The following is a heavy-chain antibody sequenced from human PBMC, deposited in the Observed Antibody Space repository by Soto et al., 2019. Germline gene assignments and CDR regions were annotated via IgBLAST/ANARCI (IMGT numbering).Heavy chain of an antibody. V-gene: IGHV3-7*05. Sequence: VQLVESGGGLVQPGGSLRFSCAASGFTFSSYWMSWVRQAPGKGLEWVANIKQDGSEKYYVDSVKGRFTISRDNAKNSLYLQMNSLRAEDTAVYYCARASMVRGVLYYYYYGMDVWGQGTTVTVSS. CDR3: ARASMVRGVLYYYYYGMDV. J-gene: IGHJ6*02. CDR1: GFTFSSYW. CDR2: IKQDGSEK. D-gene: IGHD3-10*01.